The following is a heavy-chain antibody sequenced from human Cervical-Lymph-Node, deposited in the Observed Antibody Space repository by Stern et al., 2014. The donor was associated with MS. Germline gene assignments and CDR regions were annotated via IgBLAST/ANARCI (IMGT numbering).Heavy chain of an antibody. D-gene: IGHD3-10*01. Sequence: QVQPVASGGGVVQPGKSLRLSCAASGFTFSDYGMHWVRQAPGKGLEWVALATYDGIDQCYADSVKGRFTVSRDNSKNTVLLQMNGLRPEDTAVYFCARDRGLTHYFYGMDVWGQGTTVTVSS. CDR2: ATYDGIDQ. CDR3: ARDRGLTHYFYGMDV. V-gene: IGHV3-30*03. J-gene: IGHJ6*02. CDR1: GFTFSDYG.